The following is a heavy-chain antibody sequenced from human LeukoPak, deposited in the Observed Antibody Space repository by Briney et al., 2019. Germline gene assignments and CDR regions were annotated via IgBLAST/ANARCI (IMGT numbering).Heavy chain of an antibody. CDR3: ARAPVAMVFHLPDY. Sequence: SVKVSFKASGGTFISYAISWVRQAPGQGLEWMGGIIPIFGTANYAQKFQGRVTITADESTSTAYMELSSLRSEDTAVYYCARAPVAMVFHLPDYWGQGTLVTVSS. V-gene: IGHV1-69*01. CDR1: GGTFISYA. D-gene: IGHD5-18*01. CDR2: IIPIFGTA. J-gene: IGHJ4*02.